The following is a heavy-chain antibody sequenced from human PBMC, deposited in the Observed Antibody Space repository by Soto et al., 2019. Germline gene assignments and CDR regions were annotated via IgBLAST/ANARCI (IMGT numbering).Heavy chain of an antibody. Sequence: QVQLVQSGAEVKKPGSSVKVSCKASGGTFSSYAISWVRQAPGQGLEWMGGIIPIFGTANYAQKFQGRVTITADESTSTAYMELSSLRSEDTAVYYCASPQRVVVAATHYYYYGMDVWGQGTTVTVSS. D-gene: IGHD2-15*01. V-gene: IGHV1-69*12. CDR3: ASPQRVVVAATHYYYYGMDV. J-gene: IGHJ6*02. CDR2: IIPIFGTA. CDR1: GGTFSSYA.